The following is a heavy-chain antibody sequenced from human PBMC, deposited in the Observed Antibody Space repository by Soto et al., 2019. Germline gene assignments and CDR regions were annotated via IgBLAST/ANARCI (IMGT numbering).Heavy chain of an antibody. J-gene: IGHJ4*02. Sequence: PSGTLSLTCTVSGGSISSYYWSWIRQPPGKGLEWIGYIYYSGSTNYNPSLKSRVTISVDTSKNQFSLKLSSVTAADTAVYYCARVTIFGVVPYSFDYWGQGTLVTVSS. CDR2: IYYSGST. CDR3: ARVTIFGVVPYSFDY. CDR1: GGSISSYY. V-gene: IGHV4-59*01. D-gene: IGHD3-3*02.